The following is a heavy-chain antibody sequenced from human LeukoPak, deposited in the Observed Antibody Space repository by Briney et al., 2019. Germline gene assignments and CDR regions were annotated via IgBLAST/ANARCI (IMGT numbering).Heavy chain of an antibody. D-gene: IGHD6-6*01. CDR1: GFTFSSYG. CDR2: IRYDGGNK. V-gene: IGHV3-30*02. J-gene: IGHJ4*02. Sequence: PGGSLRLSCAASGFTFSSYGMHWVRQAPGKGLEWVAFIRYDGGNKFYADSVKGRFTISRDNSKNTLYLQMNSLRGEDTAVYYCAKGEYSSSSQVFDYWGQGTLVTVSS. CDR3: AKGEYSSSSQVFDY.